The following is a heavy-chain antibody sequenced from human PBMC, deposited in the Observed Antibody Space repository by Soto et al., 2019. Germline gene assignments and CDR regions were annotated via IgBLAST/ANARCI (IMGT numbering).Heavy chain of an antibody. D-gene: IGHD3-22*01. J-gene: IGHJ4*02. CDR1: GITFSSYD. CDR3: AKVFVSSGYWEYFDY. CDR2: ISGSGGST. Sequence: PGGSLRLSCVASGITFSSYDMNWVRQAPGKELEWVSAISGSGGSTYYADSAKGRFTISRDNSKNTLYLQMNSLRAEDTAVYYCAKVFVSSGYWEYFDYWGQGTLVTV. V-gene: IGHV3-23*01.